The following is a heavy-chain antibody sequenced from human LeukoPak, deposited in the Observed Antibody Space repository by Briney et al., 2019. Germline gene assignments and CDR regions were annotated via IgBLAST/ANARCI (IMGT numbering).Heavy chain of an antibody. CDR2: IYYSGST. Sequence: SETLSLTCTVSGGSVSSGSYYWSWIRQPPGKGLEWIGYIYYSGSTNYNPSLKSRVTISVDTSKNQFSLKLSSVTAADTAVYYCASEPACSGGSCYSYYYGMDVWGRGTTVTVSS. D-gene: IGHD2-15*01. CDR1: GGSVSSGSYY. V-gene: IGHV4-61*01. J-gene: IGHJ6*02. CDR3: ASEPACSGGSCYSYYYGMDV.